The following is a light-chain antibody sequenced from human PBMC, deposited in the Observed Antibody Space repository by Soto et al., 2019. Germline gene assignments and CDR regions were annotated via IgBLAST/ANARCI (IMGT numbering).Light chain of an antibody. J-gene: IGKJ2*01. V-gene: IGKV3-15*01. CDR2: GAS. CDR1: QTVASN. CDR3: QQYHNWPPKYT. Sequence: EIVMTQSPASLSVSPGEGATLSCRASQTVASNLAWYQQKPGQAPRLLIHGASTRATGVPARFSGSGSGTDFTLTISSQQSEDFAVYYCQQYHNWPPKYTFGQGTKLQIK.